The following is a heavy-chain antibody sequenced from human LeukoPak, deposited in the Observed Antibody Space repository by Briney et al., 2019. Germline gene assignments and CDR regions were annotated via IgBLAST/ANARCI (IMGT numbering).Heavy chain of an antibody. CDR1: GLSVSGYW. V-gene: IGHV3-7*01. CDR3: ARDSTVTRLYNWFDP. D-gene: IGHD4-17*01. CDR2: IKQDGSEK. Sequence: GGSLRLSCAASGLSVSGYWLTWVRQAPGKGLEWVANIKQDGSEKYYVDSVKGRSTISRDNAKNSLYLQMNSLRAEDTAVYYCARDSTVTRLYNWFDPWGQGTLVTVSS. J-gene: IGHJ5*02.